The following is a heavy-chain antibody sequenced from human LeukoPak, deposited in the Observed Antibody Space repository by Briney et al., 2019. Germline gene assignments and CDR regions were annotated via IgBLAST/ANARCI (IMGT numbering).Heavy chain of an antibody. Sequence: SVKVSCKASGGTFSSYAISWVRQAPGQGLEWMGGIIPIFGTANYAQKFQGRVTITTDESTSTAYMELSSLRSEDTAVYYCASRASARPSGIDWGQGTLVTVSS. V-gene: IGHV1-69*05. D-gene: IGHD6-6*01. J-gene: IGHJ4*02. CDR2: IIPIFGTA. CDR1: GGTFSSYA. CDR3: ASRASARPSGID.